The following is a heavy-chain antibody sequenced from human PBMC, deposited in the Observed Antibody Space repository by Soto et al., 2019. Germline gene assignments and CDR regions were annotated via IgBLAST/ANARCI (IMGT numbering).Heavy chain of an antibody. CDR1: GWSFSGYY. CDR3: ARSGYDSSGYYYVFYYYYGMDV. V-gene: IGHV4-34*01. CDR2: INHSGST. Sequence: XETLCLTFAVYGWSFSGYYWSLIRQPPGKGLEWIGEINHSGSTNYNPSLKSRVTISVDTSKNQFSLKLSSVTAADTAVYYCARSGYDSSGYYYVFYYYYGMDVWGQGTTVTVSS. J-gene: IGHJ6*02. D-gene: IGHD3-22*01.